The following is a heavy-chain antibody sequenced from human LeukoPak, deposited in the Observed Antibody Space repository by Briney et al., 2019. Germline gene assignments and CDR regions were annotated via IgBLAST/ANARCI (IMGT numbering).Heavy chain of an antibody. D-gene: IGHD2-2*01. V-gene: IGHV1-3*01. CDR1: GYTFTSYY. CDR3: ARNSCSSTSCYAGAGGNWFDP. Sequence: GASVKVSCKASGYTFTSYYMHWVRQAPGQRLEWMGWINAGNGNTKYSQKFQGRVTITRDTSASTAYMELSSLRSEDTAVYYCARNSCSSTSCYAGAGGNWFDPWGQGTLVTVSS. J-gene: IGHJ5*02. CDR2: INAGNGNT.